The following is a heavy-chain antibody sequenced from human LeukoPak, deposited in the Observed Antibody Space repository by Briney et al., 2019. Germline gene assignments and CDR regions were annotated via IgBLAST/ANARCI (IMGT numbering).Heavy chain of an antibody. CDR1: GFTFSDYY. CDR3: ARSAGRDGYNFDYYYMDV. J-gene: IGHJ6*03. D-gene: IGHD5-24*01. V-gene: IGHV3-11*01. CDR2: MSTSGNTI. Sequence: GGSLRLSCAASGFTFSDYYMSWIRQAPGKGLEWVSYMSTSGNTIYYAGSVKGRFTISRDNAKNSLYLQMNSLRAEDTAMYYCARSAGRDGYNFDYYYMDVGGKGTRVSISS.